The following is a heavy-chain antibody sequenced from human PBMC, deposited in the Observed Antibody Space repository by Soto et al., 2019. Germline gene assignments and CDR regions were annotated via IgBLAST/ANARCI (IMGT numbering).Heavy chain of an antibody. D-gene: IGHD3-9*01. J-gene: IGHJ4*02. Sequence: GGSLRLSCAASGFTFSSYGINWVRQAPGKGLEWVSAISGSGGSTYYADSVNGRFTISRDNSKNTVYLQMNSLRAEYTAVYYCAKEGGLRYFDESYFDYWGQGTLVTVSS. CDR2: ISGSGGST. CDR3: AKEGGLRYFDESYFDY. CDR1: GFTFSSYG. V-gene: IGHV3-23*01.